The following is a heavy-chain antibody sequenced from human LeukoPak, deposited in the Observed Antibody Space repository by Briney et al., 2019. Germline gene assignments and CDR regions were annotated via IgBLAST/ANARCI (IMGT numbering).Heavy chain of an antibody. CDR3: ARDSNWFDP. Sequence: PSETLSLTCTVSGGSISSSGYYWGWIRQPPGKGLEWIGSIYSSGSTYYNPSLKSRVTISVDTSKNQFSLKLSSVTAADTAVYYCARDSNWFDPWGQGTLVTVSS. V-gene: IGHV4-39*07. CDR1: GGSISSSGYY. CDR2: IYSSGST. J-gene: IGHJ5*02.